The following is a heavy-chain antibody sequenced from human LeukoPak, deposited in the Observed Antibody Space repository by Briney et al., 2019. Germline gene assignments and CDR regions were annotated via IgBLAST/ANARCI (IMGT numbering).Heavy chain of an antibody. CDR1: GYSFTSYW. J-gene: IGHJ4*02. CDR2: IYPGDSDT. V-gene: IGHV5-51*01. D-gene: IGHD1-26*01. Sequence: GESLKISCKGSGYSFTSYWIGWVRQMPGKGLEWMGIIYPGDSDTRYSPSFQGQVTISADKSVSTAYVQWSSLKASDTAMYYCARSDSGSFTIFDYWGQGTLVTVSS. CDR3: ARSDSGSFTIFDY.